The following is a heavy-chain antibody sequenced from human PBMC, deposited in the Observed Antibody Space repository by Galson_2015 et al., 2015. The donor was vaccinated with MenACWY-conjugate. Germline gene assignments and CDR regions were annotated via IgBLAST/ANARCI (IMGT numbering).Heavy chain of an antibody. CDR1: RFTFSTYG. V-gene: IGHV3-30*03. CDR2: ISYSGINQ. J-gene: IGHJ3*01. CDR3: ARAADGAMVLPVDVFDL. D-gene: IGHD3-10*01. Sequence: SLRLSCAASRFTFSTYGMHWVRQAPGMGLEWVATISYSGINQYYADSVKGRFTISRDNSNNTMHLQMSSLRAEDTAIYFCARAADGAMVLPVDVFDLWCQGTMVTVSA.